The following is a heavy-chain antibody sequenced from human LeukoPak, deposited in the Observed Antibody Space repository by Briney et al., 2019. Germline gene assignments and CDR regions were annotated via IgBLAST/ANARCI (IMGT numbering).Heavy chain of an antibody. CDR2: MNPNSGNT. D-gene: IGHD1-26*01. Sequence: GASVKVSCKASGYTFTSYDINWVRQATGQGLEWMGWMNPNSGNTGYAQKFQGRVTMTRNTSISTAYMGLSSLRSEDTAVYYCARASSWELLTRDAFDIWGQGTMVTVSS. CDR3: ARASSWELLTRDAFDI. V-gene: IGHV1-8*02. J-gene: IGHJ3*02. CDR1: GYTFTSYD.